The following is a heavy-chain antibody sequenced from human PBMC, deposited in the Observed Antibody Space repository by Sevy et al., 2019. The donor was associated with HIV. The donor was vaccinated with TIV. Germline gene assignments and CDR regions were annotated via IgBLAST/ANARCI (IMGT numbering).Heavy chain of an antibody. CDR3: GRVAGSFQYYDFWSGYQTPPDGLDV. CDR1: GFTFSSYC. V-gene: IGHV3-7*04. Sequence: GGSLRLSCAASGFTFSSYCMSWVRQAPGKGLEWVANIKQDGSEKYYVDSVKGRFTISRDNAKNSLYLQMNSLRAEDTAVNNCGRVAGSFQYYDFWSGYQTPPDGLDVWGQGTTVTVSS. CDR2: IKQDGSEK. D-gene: IGHD3-3*01. J-gene: IGHJ6*02.